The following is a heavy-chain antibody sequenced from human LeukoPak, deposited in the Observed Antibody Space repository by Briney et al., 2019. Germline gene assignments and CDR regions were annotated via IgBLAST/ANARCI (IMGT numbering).Heavy chain of an antibody. CDR1: GGTFSSYA. Sequence: SVKVSCKAFGGTFSSYAISWVRQAPGQGLEWMGGIIPIFGTANYAQKFQGRVTITADESTSTAYMELSSLRSEDTAVYYCASPPPYDYVWGSYHYYYYMDVWGKGTTVTVSS. CDR3: ASPPPYDYVWGSYHYYYYMDV. V-gene: IGHV1-69*13. D-gene: IGHD3-16*02. J-gene: IGHJ6*03. CDR2: IIPIFGTA.